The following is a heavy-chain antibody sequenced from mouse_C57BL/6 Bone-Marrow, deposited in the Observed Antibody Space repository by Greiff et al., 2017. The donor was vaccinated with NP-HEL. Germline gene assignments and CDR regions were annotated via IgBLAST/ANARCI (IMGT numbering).Heavy chain of an antibody. Sequence: QVQLKESGAELVKPGASVKISCKASGYAFSSYWMNWVKQRPGKGLEWIGQIYPGDGDTNYNGKFKGKATLTADKSSSTAYMQLSSLTSEDSAVYFCARYPYGSSTYWYFDVWGTGTTVTVSS. D-gene: IGHD1-1*01. CDR2: IYPGDGDT. J-gene: IGHJ1*03. CDR1: GYAFSSYW. V-gene: IGHV1-80*01. CDR3: ARYPYGSSTYWYFDV.